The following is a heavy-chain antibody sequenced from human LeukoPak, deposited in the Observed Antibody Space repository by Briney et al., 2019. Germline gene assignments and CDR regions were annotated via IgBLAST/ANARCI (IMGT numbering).Heavy chain of an antibody. Sequence: ASVKVSCKASGYTFTSYAMHWVRQAPGQRLEWMGWINAGNGNTKYSQKFQGRVTITRDTSASTAYMELSSLRSEDTAVYYCARGAELLWYLFDYWGQGTLVTVSS. CDR2: INAGNGNT. CDR1: GYTFTSYA. D-gene: IGHD3-10*01. CDR3: ARGAELLWYLFDY. J-gene: IGHJ4*02. V-gene: IGHV1-3*01.